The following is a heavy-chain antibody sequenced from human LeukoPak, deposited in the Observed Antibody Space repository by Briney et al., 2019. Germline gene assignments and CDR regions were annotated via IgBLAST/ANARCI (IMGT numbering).Heavy chain of an antibody. CDR1: GFTFSSYA. J-gene: IGHJ4*02. CDR3: AKDHHSRSTLTHFDY. V-gene: IGHV3-23*01. D-gene: IGHD6-13*01. CDR2: ISGSGGST. Sequence: GGSLRLSCAASGFTFSSYAMSWVRQAPGKGLEWVSAISGSGGSTYYADSVKGRFTISRDNSKNTLYLQMNSLRAEDTAVYYCAKDHHSRSTLTHFDYWGQGTLVTVSS.